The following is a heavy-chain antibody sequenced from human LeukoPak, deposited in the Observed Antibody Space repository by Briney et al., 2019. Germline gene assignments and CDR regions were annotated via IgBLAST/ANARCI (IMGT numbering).Heavy chain of an antibody. CDR1: VYTFTNFY. CDR2: MNPNSGDT. D-gene: IGHD3-3*02. J-gene: IGHJ4*02. V-gene: IGHV1-2*02. Sequence: GASVKVSCKASVYTFTNFYIHWVRQAPGQGLEWMGWMNPNSGDTSYAREFQDRVTMTRGTSLNTAYMELSRLRSDDTVVYFCARRPINCIIANCYVDYWGQGTLVTVSS. CDR3: ARRPINCIIANCYVDY.